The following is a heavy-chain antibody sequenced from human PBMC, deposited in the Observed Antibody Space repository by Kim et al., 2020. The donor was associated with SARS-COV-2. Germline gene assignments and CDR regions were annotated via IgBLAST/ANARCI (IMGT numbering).Heavy chain of an antibody. Sequence: YADSVKGRFTIYRDQSKSTLCLQMTSMGAEDTAVYYCANRRDGFTSVDYWGQGTLVTVSS. J-gene: IGHJ4*02. V-gene: IGHV3-23*01. CDR3: ANRRDGFTSVDY. D-gene: IGHD5-12*01.